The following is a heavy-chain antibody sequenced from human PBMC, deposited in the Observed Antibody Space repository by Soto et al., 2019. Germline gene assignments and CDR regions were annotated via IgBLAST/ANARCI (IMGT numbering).Heavy chain of an antibody. J-gene: IGHJ4*02. CDR2: TWFDGSNE. CDR1: GFTLGGFG. V-gene: IGHV3-33*01. Sequence: QVQLVESGGAGFGPGPSLKFPWVGFGFTLGGFGLNWVRQAPGKGRGGVAITWFDGSNEFYADSVKGRFTISRDNSKNTVYLQMNSLRADDTAIYYCARDGEFHDSSGKFDYWGQGTLVTVSS. D-gene: IGHD3-22*01. CDR3: ARDGEFHDSSGKFDY.